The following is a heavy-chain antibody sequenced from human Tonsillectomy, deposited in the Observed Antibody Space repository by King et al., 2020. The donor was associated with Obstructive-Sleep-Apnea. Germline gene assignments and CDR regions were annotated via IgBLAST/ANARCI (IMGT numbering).Heavy chain of an antibody. CDR3: ASDLDYGEDY. V-gene: IGHV3-30*03. J-gene: IGHJ4*02. Sequence: VQLVESGGGVVQPGRSLRLSCAASGFTFSNYVMHWVRQAPGKGLEWVAVILYDGSKIYYADSVKGRFTISRDNSKNTLCLQMNSVRVEDTAVYYCASDLDYGEDYWGQGTLVTVSS. CDR2: ILYDGSKI. D-gene: IGHD4-17*01. CDR1: GFTFSNYV.